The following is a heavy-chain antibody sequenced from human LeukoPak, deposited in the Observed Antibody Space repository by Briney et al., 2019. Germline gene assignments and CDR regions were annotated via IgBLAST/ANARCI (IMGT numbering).Heavy chain of an antibody. V-gene: IGHV3-74*01. D-gene: IGHD6-13*01. J-gene: IGHJ6*02. CDR1: GFTFSSYW. Sequence: GGSLRLSCAASGFTFSSYWTHWVRQAPGKGLVWVSRINSDGSSTSYADSVKGRFTISRDNAKNTLYLQMNSLRAEDTAVYYCARAGIAAAGLYYYYGMDVWGQGTTVTVSS. CDR2: INSDGSST. CDR3: ARAGIAAAGLYYYYGMDV.